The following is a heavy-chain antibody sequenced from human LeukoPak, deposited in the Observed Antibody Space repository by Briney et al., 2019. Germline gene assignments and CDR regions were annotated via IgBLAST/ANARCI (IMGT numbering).Heavy chain of an antibody. D-gene: IGHD4-17*01. J-gene: IGHJ4*02. CDR2: IYHSGST. CDR1: GGSISSGGYY. V-gene: IGHV4-30-2*01. Sequence: PSQTLSLTCTVSGGSISSGGYYWSWIRQPPGKGLEWIGYIYHSGSTYYNPSLKSRVTISGDTSKKQFSLKLSSVTAADTAVYYCAGVDYGDYMIDYWGQGALVTVSS. CDR3: AGVDYGDYMIDY.